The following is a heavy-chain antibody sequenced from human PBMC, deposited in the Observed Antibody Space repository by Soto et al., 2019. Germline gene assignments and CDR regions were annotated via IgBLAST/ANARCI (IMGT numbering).Heavy chain of an antibody. D-gene: IGHD2-2*01. CDR3: XRLYGYCIRNSCHAHYAMDV. V-gene: IGHV4-39*01. CDR2: IYSSGIT. J-gene: IGHJ6*02. Sequence: TLSLTCTVSSDSVSSSSYTWGLIRHPPWKGPYWIYSIYSSGITYYNPSLNIRVTVSVDTSKNHFSLNVTSVTSAYTALYYXXRLYGYCIRNSCHAHYAMDVWGQGTTVTVSS. CDR1: SDSVSSSSYT.